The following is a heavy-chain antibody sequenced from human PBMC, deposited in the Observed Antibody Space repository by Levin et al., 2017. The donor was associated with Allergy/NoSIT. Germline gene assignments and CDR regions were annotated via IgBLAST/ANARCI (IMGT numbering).Heavy chain of an antibody. CDR2: ISYDGSEK. J-gene: IGHJ4*02. CDR1: GFTFSSYA. V-gene: IGHV3-30-3*01. CDR3: ARERAVVVTATGPFVFDY. Sequence: GESLKISCEVSGFTFSSYAMHWVRQAPGKGLEWVAVISYDGSEKYYADSVKGRFTVSRDNPKNTLSLQMNSLSAEDMATYYCARERAVVVTATGPFVFDYWGQGTLVTASS. D-gene: IGHD2-21*02.